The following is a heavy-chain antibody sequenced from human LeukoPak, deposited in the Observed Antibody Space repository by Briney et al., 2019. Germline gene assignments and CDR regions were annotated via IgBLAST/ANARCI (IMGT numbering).Heavy chain of an antibody. Sequence: PGGSLRLSCAASGFTFSSNWMSRVRQAPGKGLEWVANIKQDGSEKYYVDSVKGRFTISRDNSKNTLYLQMNSLRAEDTAVYYCARASRMRQLDDYWGQGTLVTVSS. V-gene: IGHV3-7*01. CDR3: ARASRMRQLDDY. J-gene: IGHJ4*02. CDR1: GFTFSSNW. CDR2: IKQDGSEK. D-gene: IGHD2-2*01.